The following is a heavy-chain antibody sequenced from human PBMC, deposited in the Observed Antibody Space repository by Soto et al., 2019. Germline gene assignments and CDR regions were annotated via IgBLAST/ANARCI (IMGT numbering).Heavy chain of an antibody. Sequence: ASVKVSCKASGGAISTIAITWVRRAPGQGLEWMGAFIPSFGTAIYAQKFQGRVTISADESTSSAYMDLSSLRSDDTAVYYCTRAQFRYTGTYVAADWFDPWGQGTLVTVSS. D-gene: IGHD1-26*01. J-gene: IGHJ5*02. CDR1: GGAISTIA. CDR2: FIPSFGTA. CDR3: TRAQFRYTGTYVAADWFDP. V-gene: IGHV1-69*13.